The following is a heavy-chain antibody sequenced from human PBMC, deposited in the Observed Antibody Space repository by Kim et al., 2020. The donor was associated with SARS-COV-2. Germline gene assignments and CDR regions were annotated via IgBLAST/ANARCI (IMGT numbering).Heavy chain of an antibody. V-gene: IGHV5-51*01. J-gene: IGHJ6*03. Sequence: GPSFQGQVTISADKSISTAYLQWSSLKASDTAMYYCARTNYYSYMDVWGKGTTVTVSS. CDR3: ARTNYYSYMDV.